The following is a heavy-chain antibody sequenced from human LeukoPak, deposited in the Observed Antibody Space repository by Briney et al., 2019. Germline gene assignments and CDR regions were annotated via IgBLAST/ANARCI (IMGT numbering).Heavy chain of an antibody. CDR1: GGSISSSSYF. V-gene: IGHV4-61*01. CDR2: IYYSGTT. Sequence: SETLSLTCTVSGGSISSSSYFWTWIRQPPGKGLEWIGYIYYSGTTNYNPSLKSRVTMSVDMSKNQFSLKLSSVTAADTAVYYCARRSSSWKNWFDPWGQGTLVTVSS. J-gene: IGHJ5*02. CDR3: ARRSSSWKNWFDP. D-gene: IGHD6-13*01.